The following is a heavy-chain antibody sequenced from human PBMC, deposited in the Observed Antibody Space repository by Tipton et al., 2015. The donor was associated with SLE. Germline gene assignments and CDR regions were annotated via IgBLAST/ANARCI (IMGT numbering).Heavy chain of an antibody. J-gene: IGHJ3*02. Sequence: SLRLSCAASGFTVSSNYMSWVRQAPGKGLEWVSVIYSGGSTYYADSVKGRFTISRDNSKNTLYLQMNSLRAEDTAVYYCAREWGYYDSSGYVDIWGQGTMVTVSS. CDR2: IYSGGST. V-gene: IGHV3-53*05. CDR3: AREWGYYDSSGYVDI. CDR1: GFTVSSNY. D-gene: IGHD3-22*01.